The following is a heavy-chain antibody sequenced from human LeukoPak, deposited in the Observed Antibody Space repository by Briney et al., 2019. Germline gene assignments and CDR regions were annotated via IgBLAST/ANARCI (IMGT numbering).Heavy chain of an antibody. Sequence: PGGSLRLSCAASGFTFSSYGMHWVRQAPGKGLEWVALISNDGSNKYYADSVKGRFTISRDNSKNTLFLQMNSLRPEYTPIYYCARDPYKSGGYGAFDIWGQGTVVAVSS. D-gene: IGHD3-22*01. CDR2: ISNDGSNK. V-gene: IGHV3-33*05. CDR3: ARDPYKSGGYGAFDI. CDR1: GFTFSSYG. J-gene: IGHJ3*02.